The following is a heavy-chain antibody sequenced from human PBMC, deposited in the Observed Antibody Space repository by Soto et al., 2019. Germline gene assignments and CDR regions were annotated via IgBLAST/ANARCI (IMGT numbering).Heavy chain of an antibody. V-gene: IGHV3-74*01. D-gene: IGHD1-26*01. J-gene: IGHJ5*02. CDR1: GFTFSGFW. Sequence: EVQLVESGGGLVQPGGSLRLSCAASGFTFSGFWMHWVRQAPGKGLVWVSRTNNDGSVTDYADSVKGRFTISRDNVENTLYLQMNSLRAEDAAVYYCTRDIGGASSTWGQGTLVTVSS. CDR2: TNNDGSVT. CDR3: TRDIGGASST.